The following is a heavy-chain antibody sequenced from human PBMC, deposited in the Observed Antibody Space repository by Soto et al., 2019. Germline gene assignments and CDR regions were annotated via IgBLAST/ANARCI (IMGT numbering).Heavy chain of an antibody. CDR3: ARDRGDGYNLS. D-gene: IGHD5-12*01. CDR1: GGTFSSYT. Sequence: QVQLVQSGAEVKKPGSSVKVSCKASGGTFSSYTISWVRQAPGQGLEWMGRIIPILGIANYAQKLQGRVTITADKSTSTAYMELSSLRSEDTAVYYCARDRGDGYNLSWGQGTLVTVSS. V-gene: IGHV1-69*08. J-gene: IGHJ4*02. CDR2: IIPILGIA.